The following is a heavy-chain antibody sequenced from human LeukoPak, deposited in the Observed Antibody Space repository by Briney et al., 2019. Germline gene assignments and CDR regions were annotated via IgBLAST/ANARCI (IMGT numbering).Heavy chain of an antibody. V-gene: IGHV1-46*01. J-gene: IGHJ4*02. CDR1: GYTFTSYY. D-gene: IGHD4-17*01. CDR3: AREATVTTSFDY. CDR2: INPSGGST. Sequence: ASVKVSCKASGYTFTSYYMHWVRQAPEQGLEWMGIINPSGGSTSYAQKFQGRVTMTRDTSTSTVYMELSSLRSEDTAVYYCAREATVTTSFDYWGQGTLVTVSS.